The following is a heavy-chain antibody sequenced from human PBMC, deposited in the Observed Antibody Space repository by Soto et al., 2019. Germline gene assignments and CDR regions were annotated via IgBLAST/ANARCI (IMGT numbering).Heavy chain of an antibody. CDR2: IYSSGST. D-gene: IGHD6-13*01. Sequence: SETLCLTCTVVGGTTSSYGGSWIRQSPRKGLASIGYIYSSGSTNYNPSLKSRVTISLDTSKNQFSLKLSSVTVADTAVYYCARDFKRYSSPPGPLEYWGLGTLVTVSS. CDR3: ARDFKRYSSPPGPLEY. J-gene: IGHJ4*02. V-gene: IGHV4-4*08. CDR1: GGTTSSYG.